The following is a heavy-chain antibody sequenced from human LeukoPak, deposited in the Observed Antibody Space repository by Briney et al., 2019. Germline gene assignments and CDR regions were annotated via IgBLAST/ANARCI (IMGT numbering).Heavy chain of an antibody. CDR3: ARVSSSSWPPPGYYYYMGV. CDR2: IYTSGST. Sequence: SETLSLTCTVSGGSISSGSYYWSWIRQPAGKGLEWIGRIYTSGSTNYNPSLKSRVTISVDTSKNQFSLKLSSVTAADTAVYYCARVSSSSWPPPGYYYYMGVWGKGTTVTVSS. D-gene: IGHD6-13*01. CDR1: GGSISSGSYY. J-gene: IGHJ6*03. V-gene: IGHV4-61*02.